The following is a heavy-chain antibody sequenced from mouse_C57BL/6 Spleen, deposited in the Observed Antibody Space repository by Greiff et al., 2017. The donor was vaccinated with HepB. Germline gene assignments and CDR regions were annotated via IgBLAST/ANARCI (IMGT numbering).Heavy chain of an antibody. CDR2: ISSGSSTI. J-gene: IGHJ1*03. V-gene: IGHV5-17*01. CDR3: ARGIYYYGSRPLWYFDV. CDR1: GFTFSDYG. D-gene: IGHD1-1*01. Sequence: EVQGVESGGGLVKPGGSLKLSCAASGFTFSDYGMHWVRQAPEKGLEWVAYISSGSSTIYYADTVKGRFTISRDNAKNTLFLQMTSLRSEDTAMYYCARGIYYYGSRPLWYFDVWGTGTTVTVSS.